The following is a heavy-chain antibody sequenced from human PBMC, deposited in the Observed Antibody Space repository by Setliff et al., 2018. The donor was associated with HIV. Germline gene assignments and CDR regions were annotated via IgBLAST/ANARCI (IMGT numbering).Heavy chain of an antibody. CDR1: GGSTTSSTYY. V-gene: IGHV4-39*01. J-gene: IGHJ4*02. CDR2: VSYTGRT. Sequence: PSETLSLTCTVSGGSTTSSTYYWGWIRQPPGRGLEWIGSVSYTGRTYYNPSLKSRVTISIDTSRNQFSLNLSSVTAADTAVYYCARGDGYINYWGQGALVTVSS. D-gene: IGHD6-25*01. CDR3: ARGDGYINY.